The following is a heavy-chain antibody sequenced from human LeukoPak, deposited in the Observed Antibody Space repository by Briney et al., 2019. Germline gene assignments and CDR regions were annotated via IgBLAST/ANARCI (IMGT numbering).Heavy chain of an antibody. J-gene: IGHJ4*02. Sequence: PGGSLRLSCAASGFTFSSYAMHWVRQAPGKGLEWVAVISYDGSNKYYADSVKGRFTISRDNSKNTLYLQMNSLRAEDTAVYYCTRGHQGSGYYFDYWGQGTLVTVSS. CDR2: ISYDGSNK. CDR1: GFTFSSYA. CDR3: TRGHQGSGYYFDY. V-gene: IGHV3-30-3*01. D-gene: IGHD3-10*01.